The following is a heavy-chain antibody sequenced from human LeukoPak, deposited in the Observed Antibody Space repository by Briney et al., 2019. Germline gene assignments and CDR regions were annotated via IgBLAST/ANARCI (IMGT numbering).Heavy chain of an antibody. Sequence: ASVKVSCKVSGYTLTESSMHWVRQAPGKGLEWMGGFDPEDGETIYAQKFQGRVTMTEDTSTDTAYMELSSLRSEDTAVYYCATDFSGSGWYARRVYWGQGTLVTVSS. J-gene: IGHJ4*02. V-gene: IGHV1-24*01. CDR1: GYTLTESS. D-gene: IGHD6-19*01. CDR3: ATDFSGSGWYARRVY. CDR2: FDPEDGET.